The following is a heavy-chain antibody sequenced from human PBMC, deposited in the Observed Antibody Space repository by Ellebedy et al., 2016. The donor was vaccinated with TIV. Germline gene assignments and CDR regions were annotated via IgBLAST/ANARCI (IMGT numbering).Heavy chain of an antibody. CDR1: GFTFSSYS. CDR3: ARRDLTDAFDI. J-gene: IGHJ3*02. Sequence: GESLKISXAASGFTFSSYSMNWVRQAPGKGLEWVSYISSSSSTIYYADSVKGRFTISRDNAKNSLYLQMNSLRDKDTAVYYCARRDLTDAFDIWGQGTMVTVSS. V-gene: IGHV3-48*02. CDR2: ISSSSSTI.